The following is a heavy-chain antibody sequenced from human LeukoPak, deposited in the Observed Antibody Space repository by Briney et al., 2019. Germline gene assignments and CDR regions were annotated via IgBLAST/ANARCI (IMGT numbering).Heavy chain of an antibody. CDR1: GFTFSTYP. J-gene: IGHJ4*02. CDR2: ISKEGSNK. Sequence: GGSLRLSCGASGFTFSTYPMHWVRQAPGKGLEWVAAISKEGSNKYYVDSVKGRYTISRDSSKNMLYLEMNSLSGEDTAVYYCVKRGSDGGPYFFDYWGQGTLVTVSS. CDR3: VKRGSDGGPYFFDY. V-gene: IGHV3-30*18. D-gene: IGHD3-3*01.